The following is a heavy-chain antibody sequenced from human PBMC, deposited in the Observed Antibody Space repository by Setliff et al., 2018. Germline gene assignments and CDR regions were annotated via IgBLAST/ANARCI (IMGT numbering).Heavy chain of an antibody. D-gene: IGHD6-19*01. J-gene: IGHJ4*02. Sequence: SVKVSCKASGGTFNTYGLSWVRQAPGQGLEWMGGIIPIIGEPNYAQKFQGRVTITADESTSTAYMELSGLTREDTAVYYCARDSRAVAVDYWGQGTLVTVSS. CDR3: ARDSRAVAVDY. CDR1: GGTFNTYG. V-gene: IGHV1-69*13. CDR2: IIPIIGEP.